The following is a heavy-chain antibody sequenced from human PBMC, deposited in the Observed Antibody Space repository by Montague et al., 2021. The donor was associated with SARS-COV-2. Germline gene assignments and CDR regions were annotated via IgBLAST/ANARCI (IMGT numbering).Heavy chain of an antibody. D-gene: IGHD4-11*01. V-gene: IGHV4-39*01. CDR1: GGSISTGSYY. Sequence: SETLSLTCSFSGGSISTGSYYRGWIRQPPRKGLEWIGSIYYSGDTYYNPSLKSRVAISVDTSKNQFSLRLSSVTAADTAVYHCVRGGDYTDYGRVDYWGQGTLVIVSS. J-gene: IGHJ4*02. CDR3: VRGGDYTDYGRVDY. CDR2: IYYSGDT.